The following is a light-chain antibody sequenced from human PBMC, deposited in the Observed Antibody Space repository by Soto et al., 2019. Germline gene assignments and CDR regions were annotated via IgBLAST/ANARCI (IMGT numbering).Light chain of an antibody. J-gene: IGKJ2*01. V-gene: IGKV1-5*03. CDR2: EAS. CDR3: QQYTSFYGGHT. CDR1: QSVSRW. Sequence: DIQMTQSPSSLSASVGDRVTITCRASQSVSRWLAWYQQKPGKAPKLLIHEASRLESGVPSRFSGSGSGTDFTLSISSLQPDDFGTYYCQQYTSFYGGHTFGQGTKLEIK.